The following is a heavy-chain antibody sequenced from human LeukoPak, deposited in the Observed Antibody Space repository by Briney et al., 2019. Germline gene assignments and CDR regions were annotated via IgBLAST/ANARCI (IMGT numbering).Heavy chain of an antibody. CDR2: IFSSGST. CDR3: AREIVVLPATTYYYYYYMDV. CDR1: GGSISSHY. Sequence: SETLSLTCTVSGGSISSHYWTWIRQPAGKGLEWIGRIFSSGSTNYNPSLNSRVTMSVDTSKNQFSLKLSSVTAADTAMYCCAREIVVLPATTYYYYYYMDVWGKGTTVTVSS. V-gene: IGHV4-4*07. J-gene: IGHJ6*03. D-gene: IGHD2-2*01.